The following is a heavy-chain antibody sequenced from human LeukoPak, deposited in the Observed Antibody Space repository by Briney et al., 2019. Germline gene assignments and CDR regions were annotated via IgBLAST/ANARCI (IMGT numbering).Heavy chain of an antibody. V-gene: IGHV3-7*01. CDR2: IKQDGSEK. J-gene: IGHJ4*02. CDR3: ARDDVQLEGVFDY. CDR1: GFTFSSYW. D-gene: IGHD1-1*01. Sequence: GESLKISCAASGFTFSSYWMSWVRQAPGKGLERVANIKQDGSEKYYVDSVKGRFTISRDNAKNSLYLQMNSLRAEDTAVYYCARDDVQLEGVFDYWGQGTLVTVSS.